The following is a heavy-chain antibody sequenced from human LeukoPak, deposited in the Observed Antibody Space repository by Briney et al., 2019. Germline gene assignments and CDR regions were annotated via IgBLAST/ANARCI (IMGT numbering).Heavy chain of an antibody. Sequence: ASVKVSCKASGYTFTSYYMHWVRQAPGQGLEWMGIINPSGGSTSYAQKFQGRVTMTRDTSTSTAYMELRSLRSDDTAVYYCARGGNVGSGWPSGAFDIWGQGTMVTVSS. D-gene: IGHD6-19*01. V-gene: IGHV1-46*01. CDR2: INPSGGST. CDR3: ARGGNVGSGWPSGAFDI. CDR1: GYTFTSYY. J-gene: IGHJ3*02.